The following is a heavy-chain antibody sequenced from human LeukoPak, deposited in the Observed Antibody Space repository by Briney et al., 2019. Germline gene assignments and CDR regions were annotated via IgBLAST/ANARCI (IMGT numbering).Heavy chain of an antibody. CDR1: GFTFSNYD. V-gene: IGHV3-30-3*01. D-gene: IGHD3-10*01. Sequence: GGSLRLSCAASGFTFSNYDMHWVRQAPGKGVEWVALISYDGSNKYYTDSVKGRFTVSRDISKHTLYLQMNSMRPEDTAFYYCARDGRGRGVLDFWGQGTLVSVSS. CDR3: ARDGRGRGVLDF. J-gene: IGHJ4*02. CDR2: ISYDGSNK.